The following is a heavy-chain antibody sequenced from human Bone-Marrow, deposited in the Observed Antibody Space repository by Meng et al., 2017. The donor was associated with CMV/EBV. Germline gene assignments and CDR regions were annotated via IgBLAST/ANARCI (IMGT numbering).Heavy chain of an antibody. CDR1: GFTFSSYA. V-gene: IGHV3-30*04. D-gene: IGHD3-10*01. CDR3: ARDKSSGEIDY. Sequence: GESLKISCAASGFTFSSYAMHWVRQAPGKGLEWVAVISFDGSMKYYADSVKGRFTISRDNSKNTLYLQMNSLRAEDTAVYYCARDKSSGEIDYWGQGTLVTVSS. CDR2: ISFDGSMK. J-gene: IGHJ4*02.